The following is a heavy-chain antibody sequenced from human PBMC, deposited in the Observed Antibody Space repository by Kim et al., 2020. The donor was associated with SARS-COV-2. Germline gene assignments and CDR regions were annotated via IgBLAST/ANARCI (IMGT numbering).Heavy chain of an antibody. Sequence: GGSLRLSCATSGFTFSAYDMNWVRQAPGKGLEWLSFITKSSATIYYADSVQGRFTISRDNAKNSLYLQMNSLTDADTALYYCARDRMGGALDICGQGTMV. CDR1: GFTFSAYD. CDR3: ARDRMGGALDI. CDR2: ITKSSATI. D-gene: IGHD3-16*01. V-gene: IGHV3-48*02. J-gene: IGHJ3*02.